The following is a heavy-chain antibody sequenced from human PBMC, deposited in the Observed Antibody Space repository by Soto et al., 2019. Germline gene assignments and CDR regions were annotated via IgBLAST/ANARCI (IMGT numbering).Heavy chain of an antibody. D-gene: IGHD1-1*01. CDR3: ARGSPRNTDFDY. CDR1: GFTFSSYG. V-gene: IGHV3-33*01. CDR2: IWYDGSNK. Sequence: PGGSLRLSCAASGFTFSSYGMHWVRQAPGKGLEWVAVIWYDGSNKHYADSVKGRFTISRDNSKNTLYLQMNSLRAEDTAVYYCARGSPRNTDFDYWGQGTLVTVSP. J-gene: IGHJ4*02.